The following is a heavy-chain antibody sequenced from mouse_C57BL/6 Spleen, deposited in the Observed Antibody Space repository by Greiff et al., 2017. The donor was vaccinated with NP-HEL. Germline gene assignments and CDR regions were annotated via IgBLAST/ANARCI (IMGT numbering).Heavy chain of an antibody. CDR1: GYTFTSYW. CDR3: ARSDYYTYAMDY. J-gene: IGHJ4*01. V-gene: IGHV1-52*01. CDR2: IDPSDSET. D-gene: IGHD2-12*01. Sequence: QVQLQQPGAELVRPGSSVKLSCKASGYTFTSYWMHWVKQRPIQGLEWIGNIDPSDSETHYNQKFKDKATLTVYKSSSTAYMQLSSLTSEDSAVYYCARSDYYTYAMDYWGQGTSVTVSS.